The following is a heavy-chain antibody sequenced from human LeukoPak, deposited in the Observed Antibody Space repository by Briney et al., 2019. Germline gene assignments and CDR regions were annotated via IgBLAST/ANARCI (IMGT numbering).Heavy chain of an antibody. CDR2: INQDGSER. CDR1: GFTFTKYW. Sequence: GGSLRLSCAASGFTFTKYWMTWVRQAPGKGLEWVANINQDGSERLYVDSVKGRFTISRDNAKNLLYLQMNSLGAEDTAVYYCARGLDCRSTSCYLDTWGQGTLVTVSS. J-gene: IGHJ4*02. CDR3: ARGLDCRSTSCYLDT. D-gene: IGHD2-2*01. V-gene: IGHV3-7*01.